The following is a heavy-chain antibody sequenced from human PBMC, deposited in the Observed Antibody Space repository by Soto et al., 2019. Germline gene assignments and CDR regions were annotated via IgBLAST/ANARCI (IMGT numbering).Heavy chain of an antibody. CDR1: GGSFSGYY. V-gene: IGHV4-34*01. D-gene: IGHD4-17*01. CDR3: ARGLPTTVTPEYYYYYMDV. J-gene: IGHJ6*03. CDR2: INHSGST. Sequence: SETLSLTCAVYGGSFSGYYWSWIRQPPGKGLEWIGEINHSGSTNYNPSLKSRVTISVDTSKNQFSLKLSSVTAADTAVYYCARGLPTTVTPEYYYYYMDVWGKGTTVTV.